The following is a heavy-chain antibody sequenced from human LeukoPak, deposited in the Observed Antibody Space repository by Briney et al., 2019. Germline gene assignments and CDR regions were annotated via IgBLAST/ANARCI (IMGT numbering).Heavy chain of an antibody. CDR2: IYTSGST. J-gene: IGHJ3*02. D-gene: IGHD2-2*01. V-gene: IGHV4-4*07. CDR1: GGSISSYY. Sequence: SETLSLTCTVSGGSISSYYWSWIRQPAGKGLEWVGRIYTSGSTNYNPSLKSRVTMSVDTSKNQFSLKLSSVTAADTAVYYCARDCSSTSCPSRGAFDIWGQGTMVTVSS. CDR3: ARDCSSTSCPSRGAFDI.